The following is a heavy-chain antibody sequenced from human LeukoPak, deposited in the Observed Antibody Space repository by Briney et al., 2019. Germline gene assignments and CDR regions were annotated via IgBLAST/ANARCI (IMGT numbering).Heavy chain of an antibody. J-gene: IGHJ4*02. CDR3: ARDRQDTAMVTLFDY. V-gene: IGHV3-30*09. D-gene: IGHD5-18*01. Sequence: QPGRSLTHSCAASGFNYSSYPMHWVRQAPGKGLEGEAVISYDGSNKYYADSVKGRFAISRDNSKNTLYLQMNSLRAEDTAVYYCARDRQDTAMVTLFDYWGQGTLVTVSS. CDR1: GFNYSSYP. CDR2: ISYDGSNK.